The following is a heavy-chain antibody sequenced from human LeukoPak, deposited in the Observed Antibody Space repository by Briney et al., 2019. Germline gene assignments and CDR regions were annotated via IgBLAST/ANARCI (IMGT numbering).Heavy chain of an antibody. V-gene: IGHV3-9*01. CDR2: ITWNAGDV. J-gene: IGHJ3*01. Sequence: GGSLRLSCAASGFTFDDYAMHWVRQLPGKGLEWVSGITWNAGDVDYADSVKGRFTTTRDNAKNSLYLQMNSLRTEDTALYYCAKDKTGGFVAFDLWGQGTRVAVSS. CDR3: AKDKTGGFVAFDL. D-gene: IGHD3-16*01. CDR1: GFTFDDYA.